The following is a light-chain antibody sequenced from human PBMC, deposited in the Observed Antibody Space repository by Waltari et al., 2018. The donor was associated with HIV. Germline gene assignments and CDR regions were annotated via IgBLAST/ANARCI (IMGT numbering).Light chain of an antibody. CDR1: SSELGRYNY. Sequence: QSALTQPRSVCGSPGPSVTISCTGISSELGRYNYVSWYQQDPGKAPKLMLVDVNKRPSGVPARFSGYKSGNTASLTISGLQAEDEADYYCCSNACSHVVFGGGTKVTVL. CDR3: CSNACSHVV. J-gene: IGLJ2*01. V-gene: IGLV2-11*01. CDR2: DVN.